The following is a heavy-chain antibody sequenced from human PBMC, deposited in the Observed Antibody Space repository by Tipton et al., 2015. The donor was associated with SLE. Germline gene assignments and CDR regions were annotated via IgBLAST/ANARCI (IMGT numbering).Heavy chain of an antibody. CDR1: GGSFSGYS. J-gene: IGHJ4*02. D-gene: IGHD6-13*01. CDR2: INHSGST. V-gene: IGHV4-34*01. CDR3: ARRDNGYPSSFDY. Sequence: LRLSCAVYGGSFSGYSWNWIRQPPGKGLEWIGEINHSGSTNYNPSLKSRVSISVDTSKNQFSLKLSSVTAADTAVYYCARRDNGYPSSFDYWGQGTLVTVSS.